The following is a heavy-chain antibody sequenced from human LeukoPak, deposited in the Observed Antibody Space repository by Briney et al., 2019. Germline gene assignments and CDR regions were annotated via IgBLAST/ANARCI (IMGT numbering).Heavy chain of an antibody. V-gene: IGHV3-7*01. J-gene: IGHJ5*02. D-gene: IGHD3-22*01. Sequence: GGSLRLSCAASGFTFSSYWMTWVRQAPGKGLEWVANINQNGSETYYVDSVKGRLTMSRDNAKNSLYLQMNGLRAADTAVYYCARKKYYYDTSTYGWFDPWGQGTLVTVSS. CDR1: GFTFSSYW. CDR3: ARKKYYYDTSTYGWFDP. CDR2: INQNGSET.